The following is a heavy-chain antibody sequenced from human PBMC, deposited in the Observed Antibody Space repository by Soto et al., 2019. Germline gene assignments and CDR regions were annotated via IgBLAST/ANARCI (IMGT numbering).Heavy chain of an antibody. Sequence: QVDLVQSGAEVKKPGASVTISCKASGSAITRYYIHWGRQAPVRGLEWRGIINPGGGSASYAQKFQDRVTIDKDTSTGTVYMDLRSLRTEDTAVYYCARDTSGWSLNGLDVWGQGTTVNVSS. D-gene: IGHD6-19*01. J-gene: IGHJ6*02. V-gene: IGHV1-46*01. CDR3: ARDTSGWSLNGLDV. CDR2: INPGGGSA. CDR1: GSAITRYY.